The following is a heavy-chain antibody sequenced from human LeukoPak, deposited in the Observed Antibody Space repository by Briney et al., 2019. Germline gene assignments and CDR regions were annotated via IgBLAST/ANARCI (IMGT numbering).Heavy chain of an antibody. CDR1: GYTFTGYY. CDR2: INPNSGGT. V-gene: IGHV1-2*02. CDR3: ASMYSSGWYDDY. J-gene: IGHJ4*02. Sequence: ASVKVSCKASGYTFTGYYMHWVRQAPGHGLEWMGWINPNSGGTNYAQKFQGRVTMTRDTSISTAYMKLSRLRSDDTAVYYCASMYSSGWYDDYWGQGTLVTVSS. D-gene: IGHD6-19*01.